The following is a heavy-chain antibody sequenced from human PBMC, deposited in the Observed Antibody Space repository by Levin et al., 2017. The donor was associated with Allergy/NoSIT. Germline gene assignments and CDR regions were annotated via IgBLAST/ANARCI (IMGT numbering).Heavy chain of an antibody. CDR3: ARKGIAVALDY. CDR1: GFTFSSYD. D-gene: IGHD6-19*01. J-gene: IGHJ4*02. CDR2: IGTAGDT. V-gene: IGHV3-13*04. Sequence: GESLKISCAASGFTFSSYDMHWVRQATGKGLEWVSAIGTAGDTYYPGSVKGRFTISRENAKNSLYLQMNSLRAGDTAVYYCARKGIAVALDYWGQGTLVTVSS.